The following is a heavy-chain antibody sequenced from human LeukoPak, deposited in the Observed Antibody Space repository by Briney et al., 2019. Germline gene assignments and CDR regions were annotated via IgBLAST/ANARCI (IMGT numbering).Heavy chain of an antibody. V-gene: IGHV4-39*01. CDR2: IYYSGST. CDR3: ARVGGYDFWSGYSGVFDY. J-gene: IGHJ4*02. Sequence: PSETLSLTCTVSGGSISSSSYYWGWIRQPPGKGLEWIGSIYYSGSTYYTPSLKSRFTISVDTSKYQVSLKLSSVTAADTAVYYCARVGGYDFWSGYSGVFDYWGQGTLVTVSS. CDR1: GGSISSSSYY. D-gene: IGHD3-3*01.